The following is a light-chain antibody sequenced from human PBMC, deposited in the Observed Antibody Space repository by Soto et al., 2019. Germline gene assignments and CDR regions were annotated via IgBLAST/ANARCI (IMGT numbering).Light chain of an antibody. Sequence: DIQMTQSPSTLSASVGDRVTITCGASQSISSWLAWYQQKPGKAPKLLIYKASSLESGVPSRFSGSGSGTDFTLTISSLQPEDFANYSCQQSYSTTWTFGQGTKVDI. CDR3: QQSYSTTWT. CDR2: KAS. CDR1: QSISSW. J-gene: IGKJ1*01. V-gene: IGKV1-5*03.